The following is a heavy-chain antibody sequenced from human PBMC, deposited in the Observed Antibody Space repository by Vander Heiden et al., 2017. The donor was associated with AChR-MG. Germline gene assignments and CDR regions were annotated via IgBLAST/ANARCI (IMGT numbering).Heavy chain of an antibody. V-gene: IGHV3-23*01. CDR2: ISGSGATT. CDR1: GCTFSSYG. J-gene: IGHJ3*02. D-gene: IGHD7-27*01. Sequence: EVQLLESAGDLIQPGESLRLSCVASGCTFSSYGMTWLRQAPGKGLEWVSSISGSGATTYYADSVKGRFTISRDNSKNTLYLQMNSLRVEDTAVYFCAKRPLGAAFDIWGQGTMVTVSS. CDR3: AKRPLGAAFDI.